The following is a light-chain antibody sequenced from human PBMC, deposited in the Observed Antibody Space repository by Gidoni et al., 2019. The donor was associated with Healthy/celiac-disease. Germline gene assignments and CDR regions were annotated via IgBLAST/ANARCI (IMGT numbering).Light chain of an antibody. CDR3: QQYNSYPLT. J-gene: IGKJ4*01. CDR2: DAS. Sequence: DIQMTQSPSTLSASVGDRVTITCRASQSFSSWLAWYQQKPGKAPKLLIYDASSLESGVPSRFSGSGSGAEFTLTISSLQPDDFATYYCQQYNSYPLTFGGGTKVEIK. V-gene: IGKV1-5*01. CDR1: QSFSSW.